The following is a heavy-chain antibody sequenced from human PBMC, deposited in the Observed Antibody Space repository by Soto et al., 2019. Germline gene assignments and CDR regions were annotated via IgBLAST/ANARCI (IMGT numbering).Heavy chain of an antibody. CDR2: IYYSGST. D-gene: IGHD3-10*01. CDR3: AREGSGRPFDY. CDR1: GGSISSGGYY. V-gene: IGHV4-31*03. Sequence: SETLSLTCTVSGGSISSGGYYWSWIRQHPGKGLEWIGYIYYSGSTYYNPSLKSRVTISVDTSKNQFSLKLSSVTAADTAVYYCAREGSGRPFDYWGQGTLVTVSS. J-gene: IGHJ4*02.